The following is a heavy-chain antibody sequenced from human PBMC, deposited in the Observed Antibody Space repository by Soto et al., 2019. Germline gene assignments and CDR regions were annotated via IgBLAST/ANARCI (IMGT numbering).Heavy chain of an antibody. D-gene: IGHD4-17*01. CDR3: ARVDGDAPASFDI. Sequence: QVQLQESGPGLVKPSQTLSLTCTVSGGSISSGDYYWSWIRQPPGKGLEWIGYIYYSGSTYYSPSRKSRLTISVDTSKNQFSLKLTSVTAADTAAYYCARVDGDAPASFDIWGQGTLVTVSS. J-gene: IGHJ3*02. CDR1: GGSISSGDYY. V-gene: IGHV4-30-4*01. CDR2: IYYSGST.